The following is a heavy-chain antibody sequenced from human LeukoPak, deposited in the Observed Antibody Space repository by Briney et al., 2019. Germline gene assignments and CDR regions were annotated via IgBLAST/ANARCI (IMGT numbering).Heavy chain of an antibody. Sequence: SDTLSLTCTVSGGSISSYYWSWIRQPPGKGLEWIGYIYYSGSTNYNPSLKSRVTISVDTSKNQFSLKLSSVTAADTAVYYCARDRARGDAFDIWGQGTMVTVSS. V-gene: IGHV4-59*01. J-gene: IGHJ3*02. CDR2: IYYSGST. CDR1: GGSISSYY. CDR3: ARDRARGDAFDI.